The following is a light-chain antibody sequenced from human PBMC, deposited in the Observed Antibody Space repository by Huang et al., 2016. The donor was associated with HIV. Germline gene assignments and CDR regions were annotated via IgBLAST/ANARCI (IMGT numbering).Light chain of an antibody. CDR2: GAS. V-gene: IGKV3-20*01. J-gene: IGKJ3*01. CDR1: QSVSRSY. CDR3: QQYGSSTGFT. Sequence: EIVLTHSPGTLSLSPGERATLSCRASQSVSRSYLAWYQQKPGQAPRLLIYGASIRATGIPDRFSGGGSGTDFTLTISRLEPEDFAVYYCQQYGSSTGFTFGPGTKVDIK.